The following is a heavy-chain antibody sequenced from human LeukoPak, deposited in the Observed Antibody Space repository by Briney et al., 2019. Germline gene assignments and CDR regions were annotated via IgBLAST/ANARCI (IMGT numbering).Heavy chain of an antibody. V-gene: IGHV3-30*03. CDR1: GFTFSNAW. J-gene: IGHJ4*02. CDR2: ISYDGSNK. CDR3: ASFDYGGTVFDY. D-gene: IGHD4-23*01. Sequence: GGSLRLSCAASGFTFSNAWMSWVRQAPGKGLEWVAVISYDGSNKYYADSVKGRFTISRDNSKNTLYLQMNSLRAEDTAVYYCASFDYGGTVFDYWGQGTLVTVSS.